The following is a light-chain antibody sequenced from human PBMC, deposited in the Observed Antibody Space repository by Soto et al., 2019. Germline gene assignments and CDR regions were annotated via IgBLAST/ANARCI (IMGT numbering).Light chain of an antibody. V-gene: IGLV3-1*01. CDR1: KLGDKY. CDR2: QDS. J-gene: IGLJ2*01. CDR3: QARDSSTVV. Sequence: SYELTQPASVSVSPGQTASITCSGDKLGDKYACWYQQKPGQSPVLVIYQDSKRPSGIPERFSGSNSGNTATLTISGTQAMDEADYYCQARDSSTVVFGGGTKVTVL.